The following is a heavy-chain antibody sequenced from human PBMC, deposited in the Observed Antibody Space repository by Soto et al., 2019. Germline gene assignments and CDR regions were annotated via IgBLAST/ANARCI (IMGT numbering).Heavy chain of an antibody. CDR1: GGTFSSYA. D-gene: IGHD3-22*01. V-gene: IGHV1-69*12. CDR2: IIPIFGTA. CDR3: ARVEVSPTILVEGNSRFDP. J-gene: IGHJ5*02. Sequence: QVQLVQSGAEVKKPGSSVKVSCKASGGTFSSYAISWVRQAPGQGLEWMGGIIPIFGTANYAQKFQGRVTITADEXXSXAXXERSSLRSEDTAVYYCARVEVSPTILVEGNSRFDPWGQGTLVTVSS.